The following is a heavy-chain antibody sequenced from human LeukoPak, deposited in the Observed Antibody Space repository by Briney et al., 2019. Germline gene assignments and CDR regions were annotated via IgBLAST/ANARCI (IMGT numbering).Heavy chain of an antibody. CDR2: IKQDGSEK. V-gene: IGHV3-7*01. CDR3: ARFPQHIVVVTATFDAFDI. J-gene: IGHJ3*02. D-gene: IGHD2-21*02. Sequence: GGSLRLSCAASGFMFSSYWMSWVRQAPGKGLEWVANIKQDGSEKYYVDSVKGRFTVSRDNARNSLYLQMNSLRAEDTAVYHCARFPQHIVVVTATFDAFDIWGQGTMVTVSS. CDR1: GFMFSSYW.